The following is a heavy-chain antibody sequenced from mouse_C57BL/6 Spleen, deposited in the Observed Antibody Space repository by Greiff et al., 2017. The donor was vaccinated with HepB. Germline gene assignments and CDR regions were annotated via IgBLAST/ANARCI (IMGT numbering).Heavy chain of an antibody. D-gene: IGHD1-1*01. CDR3: AREGYSSSSYDY. Sequence: EVKVVESEGGLVQPGSSMKLSCTASGFTFSDYYMAWVRQVPEKGLEWVANINYDGSSTYYLDSLKSRFIISRDNAKNILYLQMSSLKSEDTATYYCAREGYSSSSYDYWGQGTTLTVSS. V-gene: IGHV5-16*01. CDR1: GFTFSDYY. CDR2: INYDGSST. J-gene: IGHJ2*01.